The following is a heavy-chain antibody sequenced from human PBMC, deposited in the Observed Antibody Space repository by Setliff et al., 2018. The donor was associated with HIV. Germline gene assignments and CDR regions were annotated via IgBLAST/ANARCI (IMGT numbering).Heavy chain of an antibody. D-gene: IGHD6-19*01. V-gene: IGHV1-3*01. Sequence: ASVKVSCKASGYTFTSYDINWVRQAPGQRLEWMGWINAGNGNTKYSQKFQGRVTITRDTSASTAYMELSSLRSEDTAVYYCARRVQATYSSGLDYWGQGTLVTVSS. J-gene: IGHJ4*02. CDR2: INAGNGNT. CDR3: ARRVQATYSSGLDY. CDR1: GYTFTSYD.